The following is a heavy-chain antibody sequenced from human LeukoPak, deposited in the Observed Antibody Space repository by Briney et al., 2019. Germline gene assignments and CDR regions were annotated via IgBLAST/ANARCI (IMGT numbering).Heavy chain of an antibody. J-gene: IGHJ6*02. CDR3: ARALRLPYYYYGMDV. Sequence: GGSVTVSCKASGYTFTSYDINWVPQAPGQGLEWMGWMNPNSGNTGYAQKFQGRVTMTRNTSISTAYMELSSLRSEDTAVYYCARALRLPYYYYGMDVWGQGTTVTVSS. D-gene: IGHD5-12*01. CDR2: MNPNSGNT. V-gene: IGHV1-8*01. CDR1: GYTFTSYD.